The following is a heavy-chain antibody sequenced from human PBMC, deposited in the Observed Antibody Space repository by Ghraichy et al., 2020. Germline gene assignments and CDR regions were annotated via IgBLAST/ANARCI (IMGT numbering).Heavy chain of an antibody. Sequence: SVKVSCKASGGTFSSYAISWVRQAPGQGLEWMGRIIPILGIANYAQKFQGRVTITADKSTSTAYMELSSLRSEDTAVYYCARDRMATIDFDYWGQGTLVTVSS. CDR2: IIPILGIA. J-gene: IGHJ4*02. CDR1: GGTFSSYA. D-gene: IGHD5-24*01. CDR3: ARDRMATIDFDY. V-gene: IGHV1-69*04.